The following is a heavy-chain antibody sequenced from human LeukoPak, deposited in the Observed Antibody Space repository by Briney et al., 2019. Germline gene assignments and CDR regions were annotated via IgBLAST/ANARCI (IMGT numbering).Heavy chain of an antibody. D-gene: IGHD1-26*01. CDR2: ISCSSSYI. V-gene: IGHV3-21*04. J-gene: IGHJ4*02. Sequence: PGGSLRLSCAASGFTFSSYSMNWVRQAPGKGLEWVSSISCSSSYIYYADSVKGRFTISRDNAKNSLYLQMNSLRAEDTALYYCAKDGSGSYYHGGFDYWGQGTLVTVSS. CDR1: GFTFSSYS. CDR3: AKDGSGSYYHGGFDY.